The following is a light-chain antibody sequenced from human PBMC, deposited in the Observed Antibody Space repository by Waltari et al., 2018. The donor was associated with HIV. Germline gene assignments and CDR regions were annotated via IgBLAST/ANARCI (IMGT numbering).Light chain of an antibody. V-gene: IGLV1-47*01. CDR3: AAWDDSLSGWV. CDR1: SPNIGSNY. J-gene: IGLJ3*02. CDR2: RNN. Sequence: QSVLTQPPSASGTPGQRVTISCSGSSPNIGSNYVSWYQQRPGTTPKLLIYRNNQRPSGVPDRFSGSKSGTSASLAISGLRSEDEADYYCAAWDDSLSGWVFGGGTKLTVL.